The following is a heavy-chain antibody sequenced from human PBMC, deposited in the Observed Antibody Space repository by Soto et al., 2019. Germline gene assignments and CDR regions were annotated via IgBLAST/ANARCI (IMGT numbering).Heavy chain of an antibody. CDR3: ARPRSGHYDSSGYYSDAFDI. Sequence: GESLKISCKGSGYSLTSYWISWVRQMPGKGLEWMGRIDPSDSYTNYSPSFQGHVTISADKSISTAYLQWSSLKASDTAMYYCARPRSGHYDSSGYYSDAFDIWGQGTMVTVS. D-gene: IGHD3-22*01. CDR2: IDPSDSYT. J-gene: IGHJ3*02. V-gene: IGHV5-10-1*01. CDR1: GYSLTSYW.